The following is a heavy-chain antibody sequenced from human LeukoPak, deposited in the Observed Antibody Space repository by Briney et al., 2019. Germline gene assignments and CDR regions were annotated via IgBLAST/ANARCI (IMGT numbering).Heavy chain of an antibody. CDR2: IYYSGST. Sequence: SETLSLTCTVSGGSISSYYWGWIRQPPGKGLEWIGSIYYSGSTYYNPSLKSRVTISVDTSKNQFSLKLSSVTAADTAVYYCARISRTFIDYWGQGTLVTVSS. V-gene: IGHV4-39*01. J-gene: IGHJ4*02. CDR1: GGSISSYY. CDR3: ARISRTFIDY.